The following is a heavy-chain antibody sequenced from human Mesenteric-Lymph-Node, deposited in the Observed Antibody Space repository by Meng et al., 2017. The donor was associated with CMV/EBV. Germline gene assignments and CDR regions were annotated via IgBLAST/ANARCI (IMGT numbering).Heavy chain of an antibody. D-gene: IGHD5-24*01. V-gene: IGHV4-61*01. CDR2: IYNSVST. CDR1: GDSVSGGSYY. Sequence: GSLRLSCTVSGDSVSGGSYYWTWIRQAPGKGLEWIGYIYNSVSTNYNPSLKSRVTISVDTSKNQFSLKLTSVTAADTAVYYCARVAVIGPWRWLQPWGQGTLVTVSS. J-gene: IGHJ5*02. CDR3: ARVAVIGPWRWLQP.